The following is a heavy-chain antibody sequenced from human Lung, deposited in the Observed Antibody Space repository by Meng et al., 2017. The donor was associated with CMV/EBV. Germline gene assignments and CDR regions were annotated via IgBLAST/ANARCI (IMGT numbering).Heavy chain of an antibody. CDR1: GFTFSSYW. CDR2: INSDGSST. J-gene: IGHJ4*02. V-gene: IGHV3-74*01. Sequence: GESLKISCAASGFTFSSYWMHWVRQAPGKGLVWVSRINSDGSSTSYADSVKGRFTISRDNAKNTLYLQMNSLRAEDTAVYYCARERFSSSWYEGRDFDYWGQGXLVTSSS. CDR3: ARERFSSSWYEGRDFDY. D-gene: IGHD6-13*01.